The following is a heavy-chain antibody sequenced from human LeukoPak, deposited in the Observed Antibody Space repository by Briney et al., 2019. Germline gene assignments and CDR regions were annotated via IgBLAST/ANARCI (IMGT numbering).Heavy chain of an antibody. CDR3: AREGVMGIAAAGLRGTHYMDV. J-gene: IGHJ6*03. CDR1: GYTFTGYY. Sequence: ASVKVSCKASGYTFTGYYIHWVRQAPGQGLEWMGWIKPHSGDTNYAQKFQGRVTMTRDTSISTVYMELSRLRFDDTAVYYCAREGVMGIAAAGLRGTHYMDVWGKGTTVTVS. D-gene: IGHD6-13*01. CDR2: IKPHSGDT. V-gene: IGHV1-2*02.